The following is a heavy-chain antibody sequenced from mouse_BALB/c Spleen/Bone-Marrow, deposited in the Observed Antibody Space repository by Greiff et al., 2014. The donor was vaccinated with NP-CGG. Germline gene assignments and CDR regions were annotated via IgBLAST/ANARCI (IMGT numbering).Heavy chain of an antibody. V-gene: IGHV14-1*02. Sequence: VQLKQSGAELVRPGALVKLSCKASGFNIKGYYMHWVKQRPEQGLEWIGWIDPENGNTIYDPKFQGKASITADTSSNTAYLQLSSLTSEDTAVYYCTRTYSFDYWGQGTTLTVSS. J-gene: IGHJ2*01. CDR2: IDPENGNT. CDR3: TRTYSFDY. CDR1: GFNIKGYY.